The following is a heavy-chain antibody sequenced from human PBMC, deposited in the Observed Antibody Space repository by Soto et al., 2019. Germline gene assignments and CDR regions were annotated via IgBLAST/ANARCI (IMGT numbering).Heavy chain of an antibody. V-gene: IGHV1-58*02. CDR1: GFTFTSSA. Sequence: ASVKVSCKASGFTFTSSAMQWVRQARGQRLEWIGWIVVGSGNTNYAQKFQERVTITRDMSTSTAYMELSSLRSEDTAVYYCAAGFPSWGGGDYWGQGTLVTVSS. CDR2: IVVGSGNT. J-gene: IGHJ4*02. D-gene: IGHD7-27*01. CDR3: AAGFPSWGGGDY.